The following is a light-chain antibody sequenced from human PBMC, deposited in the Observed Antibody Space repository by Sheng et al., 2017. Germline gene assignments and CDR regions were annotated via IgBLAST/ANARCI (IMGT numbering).Light chain of an antibody. CDR1: SSDIGGHNH. Sequence: QSALTQPASVSGSPGQSITISCTGSSSDIGGHNHVSWFQHHPGKAPKLLIYDVTNRPSGISNRFSASKSGNTASLTISGLQTDDEADYYCNSHTSATTWVFGGGTKVTVL. CDR3: NSHTSATTWV. J-gene: IGLJ3*02. V-gene: IGLV2-14*03. CDR2: DVT.